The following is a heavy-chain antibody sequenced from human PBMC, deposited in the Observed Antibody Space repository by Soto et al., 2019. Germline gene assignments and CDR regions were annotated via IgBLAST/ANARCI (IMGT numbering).Heavy chain of an antibody. Sequence: EVQLVESGGGVVRPGGSLRLSCAASGFTFDDYGMSWVRQAPGKGLEWVSGINWNGGSTGYADSVKGRFTISRDNAKNSLYLQMNSLRAEDTALYYCASTFQQAPYSSKSIAAAGRFDYWGQGTLVTVSS. CDR1: GFTFDDYG. CDR2: INWNGGST. V-gene: IGHV3-20*04. D-gene: IGHD6-13*01. J-gene: IGHJ4*02. CDR3: ASTFQQAPYSSKSIAAAGRFDY.